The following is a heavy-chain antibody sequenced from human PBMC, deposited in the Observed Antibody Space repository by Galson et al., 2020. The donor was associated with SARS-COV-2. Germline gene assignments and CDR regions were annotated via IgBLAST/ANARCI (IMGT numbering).Heavy chain of an antibody. D-gene: IGHD3-9*01. CDR1: GFTFSSYG. CDR3: AKDFQYYDILTGYLGVPTIAYYYGMDV. J-gene: IGHJ6*02. V-gene: IGHV3-30*18. CDR2: ISYDGSNK. Sequence: TGGSLRLSCAASGFTFSSYGMHWVRQAPGKGLEWVAVISYDGSNKYYADSVKGRFTISRDNSKNTLYLQMNSLRAEDTAVYYCAKDFQYYDILTGYLGVPTIAYYYGMDVWGQGTMVTVSS.